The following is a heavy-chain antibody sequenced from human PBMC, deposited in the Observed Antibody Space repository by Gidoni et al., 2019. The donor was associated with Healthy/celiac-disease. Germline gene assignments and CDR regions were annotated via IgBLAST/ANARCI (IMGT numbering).Heavy chain of an antibody. CDR2: IYTSGST. CDR1: GGSISSGSYY. Sequence: QVQLQESGPGLVKPSQTLSLTCTVSGGSISSGSYYWSWIRQPAGKGLEWIGRIYTSGSTNYNPSLKSRVTISVDTSKNQFSLKLSSVTAADTAVYYCARGRYKNYYYYYGMDVWGQGTTVTVSS. CDR3: ARGRYKNYYYYYGMDV. J-gene: IGHJ6*02. D-gene: IGHD1-1*01. V-gene: IGHV4-61*02.